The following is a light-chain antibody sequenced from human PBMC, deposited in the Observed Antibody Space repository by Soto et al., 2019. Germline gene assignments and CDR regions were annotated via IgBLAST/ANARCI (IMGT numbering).Light chain of an antibody. CDR2: DAS. CDR1: QSVGSY. J-gene: IGKJ5*01. CDR3: QQRTNWPIT. Sequence: EIVLAQSPATLSLSPGERATLSCRASQSVGSYLAWYQQKPGQAPRLLIYDASTRATGIPARFSGSGSGTDFTLTISSLEPEDFAVYYFQQRTNWPITFGQGTRLDI. V-gene: IGKV3-11*01.